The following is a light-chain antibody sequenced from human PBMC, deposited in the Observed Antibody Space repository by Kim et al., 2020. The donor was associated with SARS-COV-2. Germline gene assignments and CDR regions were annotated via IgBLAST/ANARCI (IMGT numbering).Light chain of an antibody. CDR3: SSYAGSNNLV. CDR1: SSDVGGYNY. CDR2: EVS. J-gene: IGLJ2*01. Sequence: GQSVPTSCTGTSSDVGGYNYVSWYRQHPGKAPKLMIYEVSKRPSGVPDRFSGSKSGNTASLTVSGLQAEDEADYYCSSYAGSNNLVFGGGTKVTVL. V-gene: IGLV2-8*01.